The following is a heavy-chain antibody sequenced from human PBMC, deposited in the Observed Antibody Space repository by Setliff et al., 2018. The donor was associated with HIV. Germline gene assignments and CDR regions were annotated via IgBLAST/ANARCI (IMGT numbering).Heavy chain of an antibody. J-gene: IGHJ4*02. CDR3: ARDLGDSSGYYPVDY. V-gene: IGHV1-46*01. D-gene: IGHD3-22*01. CDR1: GYTFTRYQ. CDR2: INPSGGST. Sequence: ASVKVSCKASGYTFTRYQIQWMRQAPGKGLEWMGTINPSGGSTSFAEKFQGRATITGDTSTTTIYVTLKSLRAEDTAVYYCARDLGDSSGYYPVDYWGQGTLVTVSS.